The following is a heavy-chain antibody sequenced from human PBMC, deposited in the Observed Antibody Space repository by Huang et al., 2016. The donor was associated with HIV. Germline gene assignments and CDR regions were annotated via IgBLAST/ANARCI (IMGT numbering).Heavy chain of an antibody. D-gene: IGHD3-22*01. V-gene: IGHV3-30-3*01. CDR1: GFTFSSYS. CDR3: ARSVDTSGYHDAFDM. CDR2: MSSDVNNK. Sequence: QVQLVESGGGVVQPGRSLRLYCAGSGFTFSSYSLYWVRQAPGKGLEWVALMSSDVNNKYLAGSVNGRFTISRDNSKKTLYLQMNSLRSEDTAVYYCARSVDTSGYHDAFDMWGQGTMVTVS. J-gene: IGHJ3*02.